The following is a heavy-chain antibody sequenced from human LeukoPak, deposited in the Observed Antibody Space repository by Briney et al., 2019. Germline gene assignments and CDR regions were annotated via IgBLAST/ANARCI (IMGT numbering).Heavy chain of an antibody. CDR1: GFTFSSYA. V-gene: IGHV3-23*01. CDR2: ISGSGGTT. CDR3: AKSPISSSRGYYFDY. D-gene: IGHD6-6*01. Sequence: PGGSLRLSCAASGFTFSSYAMSWVRQAPGKGLKWVSGISGSGGTTYYADSVKGRFTISRDNSKNTLYLQMNSLRAEDTAVYYCAKSPISSSRGYYFDYWGQGTLVTVSS. J-gene: IGHJ4*02.